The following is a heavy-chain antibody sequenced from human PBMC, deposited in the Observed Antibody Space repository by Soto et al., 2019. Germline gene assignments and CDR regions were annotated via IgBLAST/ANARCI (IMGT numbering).Heavy chain of an antibody. J-gene: IGHJ4*02. D-gene: IGHD2-2*01. CDR3: ATPDGDCISSSCI. V-gene: IGHV3-48*02. Sequence: GGSLRLSCAASGFTFSNAWMNWVRQAPGKGLEWVSYIGSSSSTIYYADSVKGRFTISRDNAKNPLYLQMNSLRDEDTAVYYCATPDGDCISSSCIWGQGTLVTLSS. CDR1: GFTFSNAW. CDR2: IGSSSSTI.